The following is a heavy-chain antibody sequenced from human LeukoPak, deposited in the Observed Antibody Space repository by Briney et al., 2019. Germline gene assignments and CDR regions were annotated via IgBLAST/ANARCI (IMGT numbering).Heavy chain of an antibody. CDR1: GFTFSGYS. CDR3: ARVNFAPWLVPRSDY. D-gene: IGHD6-19*01. V-gene: IGHV3-48*02. J-gene: IGHJ4*02. CDR2: ISSGGDNI. Sequence: GGSLRLSCVASGFTFSGYSMNWVRQAPGKGLEWISYISSGGDNIYYADSVKGRFTISTDNAKNSLFLQMNSLRDEDTAVYFRARVNFAPWLVPRSDYWGQGTLVTVSS.